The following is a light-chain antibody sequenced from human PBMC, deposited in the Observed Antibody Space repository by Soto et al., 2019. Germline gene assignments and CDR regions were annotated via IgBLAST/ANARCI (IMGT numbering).Light chain of an antibody. CDR1: QNINSY. V-gene: IGKV1-39*01. CDR2: AAS. CDR3: QQSYSPPPIT. J-gene: IGKJ5*01. Sequence: DIQMTQSPSSLSASVGDRVTITCLASQNINSYLNWYRHKPGKAPNLLIYAASSLQSGVPSRFSGSGSGTDFTLTISSLQPEDFATYYCQQSYSPPPITFGQGTRLEIK.